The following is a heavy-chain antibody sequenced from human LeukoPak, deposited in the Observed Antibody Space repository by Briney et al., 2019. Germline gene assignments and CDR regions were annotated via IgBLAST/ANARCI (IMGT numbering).Heavy chain of an antibody. CDR1: GYSFITHW. CDR2: IYPSDSDT. D-gene: IGHD1-26*01. Sequence: GESLKIPCKGSGYSFITHWIGWVRQMPGKGLEWMGIIYPSDSDTRYSPSSEGQVTISADKSISTAYLQWSSLKASDTAMYYCALRSGSDDAYDIWGQGTLVTVSS. J-gene: IGHJ3*02. V-gene: IGHV5-51*01. CDR3: ALRSGSDDAYDI.